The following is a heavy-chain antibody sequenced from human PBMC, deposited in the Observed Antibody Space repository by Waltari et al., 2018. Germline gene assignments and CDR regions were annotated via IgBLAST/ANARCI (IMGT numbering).Heavy chain of an antibody. CDR2: INHSGST. CDR3: ARVLRYFDWFGLGMDV. CDR1: GGSFSGYY. V-gene: IGHV4-34*01. J-gene: IGHJ6*02. D-gene: IGHD3-9*01. Sequence: QVQLQQWGAGLLKPSETLSLTCAVYGGSFSGYYWSWIRQPPGKGLEWIGEINHSGSTNYNPARKSRGTISVDTSKNQFSLKLSSVTAADTAVYYCARVLRYFDWFGLGMDVWGQGTTVTVSS.